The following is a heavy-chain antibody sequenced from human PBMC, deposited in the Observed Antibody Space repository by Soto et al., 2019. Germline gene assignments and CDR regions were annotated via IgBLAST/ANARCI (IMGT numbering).Heavy chain of an antibody. CDR2: IIPLSDAT. V-gene: IGHV1-69*06. CDR3: ARDRSSSWYNGTFYFDS. Sequence: QVQLVQSGAEVRKPGSSVKVSCKASGGTFTTYDISWVRQAPGQGLEWMGGIIPLSDATKYAQKFQGRVTITADKSTGTAYMELSSLRSEDTAMYYCARDRSSSWYNGTFYFDSWGQGTLVTVSS. D-gene: IGHD6-19*01. J-gene: IGHJ4*02. CDR1: GGTFTTYD.